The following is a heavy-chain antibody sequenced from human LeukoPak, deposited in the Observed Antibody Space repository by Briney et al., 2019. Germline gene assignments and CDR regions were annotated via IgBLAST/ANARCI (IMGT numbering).Heavy chain of an antibody. Sequence: SETLSLTCTVSGGSISSSSYYWGWIRQPPGKGLEWIGSIYYSGSTYYNPSLKSRVTISVDRSKNQFSLKLSSVTAADTAVYYCARAEVGSGRFDYWGQGTLVTVSS. V-gene: IGHV4-39*07. D-gene: IGHD3-10*01. CDR3: ARAEVGSGRFDY. CDR2: IYYSGST. CDR1: GGSISSSSYY. J-gene: IGHJ4*02.